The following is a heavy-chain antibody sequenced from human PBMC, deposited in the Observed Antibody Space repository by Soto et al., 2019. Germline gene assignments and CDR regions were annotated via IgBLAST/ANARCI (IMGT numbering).Heavy chain of an antibody. J-gene: IGHJ4*02. CDR2: IIPIFGTA. CDR1: GGTFSSYA. Sequence: QVQLVQSGAEVKKPGSSVKVSCKASGGTFSSYAISWVRQAPGQGLEWMGGIIPIFGTANYAQKFQGRVTIXXDXSXTTADLELSSLRSEDTAVYYCASVGRLYDSSGQLDYWGQGTLVTVSS. V-gene: IGHV1-69*12. D-gene: IGHD3-22*01. CDR3: ASVGRLYDSSGQLDY.